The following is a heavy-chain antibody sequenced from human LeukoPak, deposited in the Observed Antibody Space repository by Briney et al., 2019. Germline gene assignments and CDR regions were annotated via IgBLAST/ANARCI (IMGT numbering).Heavy chain of an antibody. CDR2: INHSGST. CDR1: GGSLSGYY. CDR3: AKIHCSGTSCSYSYYYMDV. D-gene: IGHD2-2*01. J-gene: IGHJ6*03. V-gene: IGHV4-34*01. Sequence: SETLSLTCAVYGGSLSGYYWSWIRQPPAKGLEWIGEINHSGSTNYNPSLKCRVTISIDTPQNQFSLKLSSVTAADTAVYYCAKIHCSGTSCSYSYYYMDVWGKGTTVTVSS.